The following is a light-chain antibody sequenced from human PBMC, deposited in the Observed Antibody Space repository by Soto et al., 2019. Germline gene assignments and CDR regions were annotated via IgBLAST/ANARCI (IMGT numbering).Light chain of an antibody. CDR3: QQYDKWPIT. J-gene: IGKJ5*01. Sequence: EIVMTQSPDTLSVSPGERATLSCGASQTVSSRLAWYQQKPGQAPRLLVYGESTRATGIPARFSGSGSGTEFTLTISSLQSEDFAVYYCQQYDKWPITFGQGTRLEIK. V-gene: IGKV3-15*01. CDR2: GES. CDR1: QTVSSR.